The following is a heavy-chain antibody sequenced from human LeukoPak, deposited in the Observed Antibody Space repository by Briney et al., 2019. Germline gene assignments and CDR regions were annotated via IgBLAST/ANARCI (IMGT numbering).Heavy chain of an antibody. D-gene: IGHD2/OR15-2a*01. CDR1: GGSISSSNYY. CDR2: IYYSGDS. Sequence: SETLPLTCTVSGGSISSSNYYWGWIRQPPGKGLEWIGTIYYSGDSYYNPSLKSRASISVDTSKNRFSLNVNSVTAADTAVYFCARHENIIMVPTAHAFDYWGQGALVTVSS. CDR3: ARHENIIMVPTAHAFDY. J-gene: IGHJ4*02. V-gene: IGHV4-39*01.